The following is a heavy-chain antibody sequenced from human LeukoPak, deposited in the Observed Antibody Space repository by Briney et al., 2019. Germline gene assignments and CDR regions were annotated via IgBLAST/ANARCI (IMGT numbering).Heavy chain of an antibody. Sequence: PSETLSLTCAVYGGSFSGYYWSWIRQPPGKGLEWIGEINHSGSTNYNPSLKSRVTISVDTSKNQFSLKLSSVTAADTAVYYCARDGDGYSYFDYWGQGTLVTVSS. CDR2: INHSGST. CDR3: ARDGDGYSYFDY. D-gene: IGHD5-24*01. CDR1: GGSFSGYY. J-gene: IGHJ4*02. V-gene: IGHV4-34*01.